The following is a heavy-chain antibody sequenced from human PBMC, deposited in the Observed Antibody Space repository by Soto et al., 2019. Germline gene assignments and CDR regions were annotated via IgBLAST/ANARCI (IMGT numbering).Heavy chain of an antibody. CDR1: GGSISSYS. CDR2: IYYSGST. CDR3: ARRYGPGFDY. J-gene: IGHJ4*02. D-gene: IGHD4-17*01. V-gene: IGHV4-59*08. Sequence: SETLSLTCTVSGGSISSYSRSWIRQPPGKGLEWIGYIYYSGSTNYNPSLKSRVTISVDTPKNQFSLKLSSVTAADTAVYYCARRYGPGFDYWGQGTLVTVSS.